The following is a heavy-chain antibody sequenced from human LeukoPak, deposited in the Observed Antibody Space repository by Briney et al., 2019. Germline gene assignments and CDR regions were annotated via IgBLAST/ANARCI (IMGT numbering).Heavy chain of an antibody. CDR1: GNTFTGYY. V-gene: IGHV1-2*02. CDR2: INPNSGAT. D-gene: IGHD1-26*01. J-gene: IGHJ5*02. CDR3: ATQKVGARNWFDP. Sequence: ASVKVSCKASGNTFTGYYIHWVRQAPGQGLEWMGWINPNSGATTYAQKFQGRVTMTRDTSISTAYMELSRLRSDDTAVYYCATQKVGARNWFDPWGQGTLVTVSS.